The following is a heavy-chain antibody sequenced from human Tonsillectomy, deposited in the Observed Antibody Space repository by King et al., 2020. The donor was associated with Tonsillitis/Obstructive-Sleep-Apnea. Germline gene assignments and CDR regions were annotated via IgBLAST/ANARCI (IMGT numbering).Heavy chain of an antibody. D-gene: IGHD2-2*01. J-gene: IGHJ1*01. CDR1: GFTFSTYA. CDR3: AAGGYQVLWEYFQH. Sequence: VQLVESGGGVVQPGRSLRLSCAASGFTFSTYAMHWVRQAPGKGLEWVAVISYDGSNKYYADSVKGRFTISRDNSKNTLYLQMNSLRVEETVVYYCAAGGYQVLWEYFQHWGQGTLVTVSS. CDR2: ISYDGSNK. V-gene: IGHV3-30*03.